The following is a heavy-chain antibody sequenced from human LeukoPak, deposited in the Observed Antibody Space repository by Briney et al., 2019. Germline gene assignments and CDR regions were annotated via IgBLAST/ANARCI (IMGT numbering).Heavy chain of an antibody. J-gene: IGHJ4*02. V-gene: IGHV4-59*12. D-gene: IGHD5-24*01. CDR2: VYNSGST. CDR3: ARSTGRDGFNRLYYFDY. Sequence: SETLSLTCTVSGGSISSYYWSWLRQPPGKGLEWIGYVYNSGSTNFNPSLKSRVTISLDTSKNQFSLKLSSVTAADTAVYHCARSTGRDGFNRLYYFDYWGQGALVTVSS. CDR1: GGSISSYY.